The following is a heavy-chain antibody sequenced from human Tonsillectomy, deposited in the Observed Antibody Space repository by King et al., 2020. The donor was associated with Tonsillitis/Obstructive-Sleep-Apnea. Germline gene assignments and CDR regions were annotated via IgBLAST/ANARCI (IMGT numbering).Heavy chain of an antibody. V-gene: IGHV3-11*01. J-gene: IGHJ3*01. CDR3: ARRRSHAYGGKDDAFDL. CDR1: GFIFSDYS. D-gene: IGHD4-23*01. Sequence: VQLVESGGGLVKPGGSLRLSCAASGFIFSDYSMSWIRQAPGKGLEWVSYISSSGRTIYYADSVKGRFTISRDNAKNSLYLQMNSLRAEDTAVYYCARRRSHAYGGKDDAFDLWGQGTMVTVSS. CDR2: ISSSGRTI.